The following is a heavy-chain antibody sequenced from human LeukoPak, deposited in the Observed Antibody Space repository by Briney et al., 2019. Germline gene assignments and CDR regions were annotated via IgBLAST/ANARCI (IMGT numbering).Heavy chain of an antibody. J-gene: IGHJ3*01. Sequence: GWSLTLSRLASPFLFSSYALDCVRLAPGQGLEWVSSNSSISGDINYTDSVKGRFTISRDNARKSLYLQMNSLRVEDTAVYYCVRDYGGSSGAFDLWGQGTMVTVSS. CDR2: NSSISGDI. V-gene: IGHV3-21*01. CDR1: PFLFSSYA. D-gene: IGHD4-23*01. CDR3: VRDYGGSSGAFDL.